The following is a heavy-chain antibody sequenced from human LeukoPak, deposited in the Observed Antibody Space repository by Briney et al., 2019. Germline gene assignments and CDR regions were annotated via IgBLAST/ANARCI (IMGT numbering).Heavy chain of an antibody. CDR1: GGSISSSSYY. D-gene: IGHD3-10*01. V-gene: IGHV4-39*01. J-gene: IGHJ4*02. CDR3: ASNYYGSGSYYPYYFDY. Sequence: SETLSLTCTVSGGSISSSSYYWGWIRQPPGKGLEWIGSIYYSGSTYYNPSLKSRVTISVDTSKNQFSPKLSSVTAADTAVYYCASNYYGSGSYYPYYFDYWGQGTLVTVSS. CDR2: IYYSGST.